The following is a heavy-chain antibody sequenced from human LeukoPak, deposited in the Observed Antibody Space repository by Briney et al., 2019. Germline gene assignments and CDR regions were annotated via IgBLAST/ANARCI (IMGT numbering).Heavy chain of an antibody. D-gene: IGHD5-12*01. J-gene: IGHJ4*02. CDR3: ARAGGYASSWAY. CDR2: IKQDGSEK. V-gene: IGHV3-7*01. CDR1: GFTFSSYW. Sequence: PGGSLRLSCAASGFTFSSYWMGWVRQAQGKGLEWVANIKQDGSEKNYVDSVKGRFTISRDNAKNSLDLQMNSLRGEDTAVYYCARAGGYASSWAYWGQGTLVTVSS.